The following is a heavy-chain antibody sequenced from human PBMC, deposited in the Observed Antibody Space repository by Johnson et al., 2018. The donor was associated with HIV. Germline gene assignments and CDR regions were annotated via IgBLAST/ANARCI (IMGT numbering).Heavy chain of an antibody. Sequence: VQLVESGGGVVRPGGSLRLSCAASGFNFDDYGMSWVRQTPGEGLEWVSGINWNGGSTAYADSVKGGFTISRDNVKSSLYLQMTSLRAEDTAVYYCARAGYGDPSRGDIWGQGTMVTVSS. V-gene: IGHV3-20*04. CDR1: GFNFDDYG. J-gene: IGHJ3*02. CDR3: ARAGYGDPSRGDI. D-gene: IGHD4-17*01. CDR2: INWNGGST.